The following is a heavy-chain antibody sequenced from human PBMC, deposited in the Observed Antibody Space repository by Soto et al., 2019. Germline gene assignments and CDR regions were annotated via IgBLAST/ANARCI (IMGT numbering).Heavy chain of an antibody. CDR1: GGSISSGDYY. J-gene: IGHJ5*02. V-gene: IGHV4-30-4*01. D-gene: IGHD3-3*01. CDR3: ASLPTYYDFWSGEDGGWFDP. Sequence: SETLSLTCTVSGGSISSGDYYWSWIRQPPGKGLEWIGYIYYSGNTYYNPSLKSRVTISVDTSKNQFSLKLSSVTAADTAVYYCASLPTYYDFWSGEDGGWFDPWGQGTLVTVSS. CDR2: IYYSGNT.